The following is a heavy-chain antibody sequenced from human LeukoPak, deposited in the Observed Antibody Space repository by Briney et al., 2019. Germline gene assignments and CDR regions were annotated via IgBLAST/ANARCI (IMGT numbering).Heavy chain of an antibody. D-gene: IGHD1-7*01. V-gene: IGHV3-13*01. CDR1: GFTFSSYD. CDR3: ASAIKSGTTAGYDY. J-gene: IGHJ4*02. CDR2: IGTAGDT. Sequence: GGSLRLSCAASGFTFSSYDMHWVRQATGKGLEWVSAIGTAGDTYYPGSVKGRFTISRENAKNSLYLQMNRLRAGDTAVYYCASAIKSGTTAGYDYWGQGTLVTVSS.